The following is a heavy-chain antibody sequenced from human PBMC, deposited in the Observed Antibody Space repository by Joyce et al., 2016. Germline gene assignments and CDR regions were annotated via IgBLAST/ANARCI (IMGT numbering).Heavy chain of an antibody. V-gene: IGHV3-11*06. CDR1: GFTFSDQY. Sequence: QVHLVESGGGLVKPGGSLRLSCAASGFTFSDQYMSWVRQAAGKELEWVAYISNRRTDKRYADSVKGRFTIARDNAENSLYLQMNRQRAEDTAVYDCIYVEATGSWGQGTLVTVSS. CDR3: IYVEATGS. J-gene: IGHJ5*02. D-gene: IGHD6-13*01. CDR2: ISNRRTDK.